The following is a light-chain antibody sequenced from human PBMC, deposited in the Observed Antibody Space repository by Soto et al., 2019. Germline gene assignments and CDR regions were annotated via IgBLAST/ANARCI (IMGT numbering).Light chain of an antibody. CDR3: QQFNAYPLT. V-gene: IGKV1-9*01. CDR2: GAS. Sequence: DIQLTQSPSFLSASVGDRVTISCRASQGISDYLAWYQQKPGKAPKLLIYGASTLQSGVPSRFSGSASGTEFTLTICSLQPEVFATSFCQQFNAYPLTFGGGTKLEIK. J-gene: IGKJ4*01. CDR1: QGISDY.